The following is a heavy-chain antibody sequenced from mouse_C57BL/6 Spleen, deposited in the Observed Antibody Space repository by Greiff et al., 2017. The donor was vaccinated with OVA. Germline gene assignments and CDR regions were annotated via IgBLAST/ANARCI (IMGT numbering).Heavy chain of an antibody. D-gene: IGHD1-1*01. CDR2: ISSGGSYT. CDR1: GFTFSSYG. J-gene: IGHJ2*01. Sequence: EVQLQQSGGDLVKPGGSLKLSCAASGFTFSSYGMSWVRQTPDKRLEWVATISSGGSYTYYPDSVKGRFTISRDNAKNTLYLQMSSLKSEDTAMYYCARRELTTVVNFDYWGQGTTLTVSS. CDR3: ARRELTTVVNFDY. V-gene: IGHV5-6*01.